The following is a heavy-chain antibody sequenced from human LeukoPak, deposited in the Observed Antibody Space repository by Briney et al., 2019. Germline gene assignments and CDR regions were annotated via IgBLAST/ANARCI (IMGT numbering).Heavy chain of an antibody. Sequence: SETLSLTCTVSGGSISSSSYYWGWIRQPPGKGLEWIGSIYYSGSTYYNPSLKSRVTISVDTSKNQFSLKLSSVTAADTAVYYCARLVESIAAASANEGGWGQGTLVTVSS. CDR3: ARLVESIAAASANEGG. V-gene: IGHV4-39*01. J-gene: IGHJ4*02. CDR2: IYYSGST. CDR1: GGSISSSSYY. D-gene: IGHD6-25*01.